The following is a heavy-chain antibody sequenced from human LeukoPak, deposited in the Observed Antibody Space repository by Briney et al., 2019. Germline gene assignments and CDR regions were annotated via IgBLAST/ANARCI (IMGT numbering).Heavy chain of an antibody. J-gene: IGHJ4*02. CDR3: ARAPGVLLWFGELSGLGY. CDR1: GYIFTDYY. V-gene: IGHV1/OR15-1*01. CDR2: INPNSGGT. Sequence: ASVKVSCKASGYIFTDYYMHWVRQAPGQELGWMGQINPNSGGTNYAQKFQGRVTMTRDTSISTAYTELSSLRSEDTATYYCARAPGVLLWFGELSGLGYWGQGTLVTVSS. D-gene: IGHD3-10*01.